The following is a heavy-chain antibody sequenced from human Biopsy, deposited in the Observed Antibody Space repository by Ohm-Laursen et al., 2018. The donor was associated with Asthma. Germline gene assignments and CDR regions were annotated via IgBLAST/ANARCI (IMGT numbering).Heavy chain of an antibody. CDR1: GFTFSSYG. CDR2: IRSDGTTK. Sequence: SLRLSCAASGFTFSSYGMHWVRQAPGKGLEWVAHIRSDGTTKYYADSVKGRFTISSDNSKSTLYLQMDSLRADDTAVYYCARVTGFGSMDVWGLGTTVTVSS. V-gene: IGHV3-33*01. CDR3: ARVTGFGSMDV. J-gene: IGHJ6*02. D-gene: IGHD3-9*01.